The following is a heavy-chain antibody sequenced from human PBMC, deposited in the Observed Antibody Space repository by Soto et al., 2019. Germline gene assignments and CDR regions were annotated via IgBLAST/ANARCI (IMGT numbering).Heavy chain of an antibody. Sequence: PGECLTITGRSSGYSFNHYWIGWVRQMPGKGLEWMGIIYPGDSDTRYSPSFRGQVTISADKSISSAYLQWSSLKASDTAMYYCARQDGYALYYFDSWGQGTLVTVSS. CDR1: GYSFNHYW. CDR3: ARQDGYALYYFDS. V-gene: IGHV5-51*01. J-gene: IGHJ4*02. D-gene: IGHD5-12*01. CDR2: IYPGDSDT.